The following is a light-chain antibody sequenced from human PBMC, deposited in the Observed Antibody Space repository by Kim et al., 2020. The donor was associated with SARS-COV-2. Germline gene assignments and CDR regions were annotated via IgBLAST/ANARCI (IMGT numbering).Light chain of an antibody. CDR2: EAS. V-gene: IGKV1D-12*01. J-gene: IGKJ4*01. CDR1: QDISSW. CDR3: QQTHSFPLT. Sequence: DIQMTQSPSSVSASVGDRVTITCRASQDISSWLAWYQQKPGKAPKVLIYEASNLQSGVPSRFSGSGSGTDFTLTINSLQPEDFATYDCQQTHSFPLTFGGGTNLEI.